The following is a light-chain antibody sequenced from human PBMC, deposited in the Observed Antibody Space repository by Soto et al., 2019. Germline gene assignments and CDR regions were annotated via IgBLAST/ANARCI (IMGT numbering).Light chain of an antibody. V-gene: IGKV3-20*01. Sequence: SPDTLSLSPGEKDTLSCRASESVTSSHLAWYQQKRGQAPRLLIYGASSRATDIPDRFSGSGSGTDFTLTISRLEPEDFAVYYCQHYGSSSNTFGQGTRLEIK. CDR3: QHYGSSSNT. J-gene: IGKJ5*01. CDR2: GAS. CDR1: ESVTSSH.